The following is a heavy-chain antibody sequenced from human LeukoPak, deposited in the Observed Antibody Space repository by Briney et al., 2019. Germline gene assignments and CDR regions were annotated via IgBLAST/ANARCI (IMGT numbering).Heavy chain of an antibody. CDR1: GFTFSSYS. CDR2: ITGSSSTI. Sequence: GGSLRLSCAASGFTFSSYSMNWVRQAPGKGLEWVSYITGSSSTIYYADSVKGRFTISRDNAKNSLYLQMNSLRAGDTAVYYCASSVGAGAFDIWGQGTMVTVSS. V-gene: IGHV3-48*01. J-gene: IGHJ3*02. D-gene: IGHD1-26*01. CDR3: ASSVGAGAFDI.